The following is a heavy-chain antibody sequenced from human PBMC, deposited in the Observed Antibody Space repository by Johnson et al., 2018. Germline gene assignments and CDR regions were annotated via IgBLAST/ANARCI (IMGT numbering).Heavy chain of an antibody. Sequence: QVQLVESGAEVKKPGSSVKVSCKASGGTFSSYAISWVRQAPGQGLEWMGGIIPIFGTANYAQKFQGRVTITADESTSTAYMALRSLRSEATAVYFCARDHPTRNYDYYGMDGWGQGTTVTVSS. V-gene: IGHV1-69*01. CDR3: ARDHPTRNYDYYGMDG. J-gene: IGHJ6*02. CDR2: IIPIFGTA. CDR1: GGTFSSYA.